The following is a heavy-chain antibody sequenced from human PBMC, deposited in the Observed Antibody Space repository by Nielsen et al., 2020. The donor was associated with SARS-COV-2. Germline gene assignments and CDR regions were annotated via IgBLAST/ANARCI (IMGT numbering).Heavy chain of an antibody. D-gene: IGHD4-17*01. J-gene: IGHJ1*01. Sequence: ASVKVSCKTSGYTFTTYAIHWVRQAPGQRLEWMGWINVGNTNRKYSEKFQGRATITTDISASTAYMELSGLRSEDTAIYYCARDQTTVTGAEYYPHWCQGTFVSVSS. CDR1: GYTFTTYA. CDR3: ARDQTTVTGAEYYPH. CDR2: INVGNTNR. V-gene: IGHV1-3*01.